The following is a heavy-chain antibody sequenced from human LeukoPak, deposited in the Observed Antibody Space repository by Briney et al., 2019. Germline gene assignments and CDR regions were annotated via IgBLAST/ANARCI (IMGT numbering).Heavy chain of an antibody. Sequence: GESLKISCKGSGYSFTSYWIGWVRQMPGKGLEWMGIIYAGDSDTRYSPSFQGQATISADKSISTAYLQWSSLKASDTAMYYSARHVYDYGDYALMNFDYWGQGTLVTVSS. CDR2: IYAGDSDT. D-gene: IGHD4-17*01. CDR3: ARHVYDYGDYALMNFDY. V-gene: IGHV5-51*01. CDR1: GYSFTSYW. J-gene: IGHJ4*02.